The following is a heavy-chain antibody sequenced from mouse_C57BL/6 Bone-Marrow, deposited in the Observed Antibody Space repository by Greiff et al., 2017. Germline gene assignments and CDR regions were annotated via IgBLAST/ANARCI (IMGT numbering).Heavy chain of an antibody. V-gene: IGHV3-6*01. CDR2: ISYDGSN. CDR1: GYSITSGYY. Sequence: EVKLMESGPGLVKPSQSLSLTCSVTGYSITSGYYWNWIRQFPGNKLEWMGYISYDGSNNYNPSLKNRISITRDTSKNQFFLKLNSVTTEDTATYYCARDCYGNHFDYWGQGTTLTVSS. J-gene: IGHJ2*01. CDR3: ARDCYGNHFDY. D-gene: IGHD2-1*01.